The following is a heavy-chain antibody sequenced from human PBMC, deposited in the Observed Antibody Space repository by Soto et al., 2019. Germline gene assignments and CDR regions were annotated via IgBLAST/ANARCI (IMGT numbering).Heavy chain of an antibody. CDR2: IYTSGSI. CDR1: GGSISSYY. CDR3: ARDQGYCSSTNCSNWFDP. V-gene: IGHV4-4*07. D-gene: IGHD2-2*01. Sequence: SETLSLTCSVSGGSISSYYWSWMRQPAGKGLEWIGRIYTSGSINYNPSLKSRVTMSVDTSKNQFSLKLSSVTAADTAVYYCARDQGYCSSTNCSNWFDPWDQGTLVTVSS. J-gene: IGHJ5*02.